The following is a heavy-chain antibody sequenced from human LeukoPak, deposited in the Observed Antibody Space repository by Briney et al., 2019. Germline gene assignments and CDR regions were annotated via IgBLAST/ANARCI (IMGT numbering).Heavy chain of an antibody. V-gene: IGHV3-7*01. D-gene: IGHD3-9*01. CDR1: GFALSNYW. J-gene: IGHJ5*02. Sequence: GGSLRLSCAASGFALSNYWMSWVRQAPGKGLEWVANINQDGREKYFVDPVKGRFAISRDNAMNTLYLQMNSLRAEDTAVYYCAKDVNDILTGYSRINWFDPWGQGTLVTVSS. CDR3: AKDVNDILTGYSRINWFDP. CDR2: INQDGREK.